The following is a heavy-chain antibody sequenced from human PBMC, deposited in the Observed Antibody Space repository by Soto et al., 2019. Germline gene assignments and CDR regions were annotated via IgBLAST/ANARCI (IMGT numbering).Heavy chain of an antibody. CDR1: GYTFTSYD. Sequence: ASVKVSCKASGYTFTSYDINWVRQATGQGLERMGWMNPNSGNTGYAQKFQGRVTMTRNTSISTAYMELSSLRSEDTAVYYCARVLGYCSGGSCYYYYYYMDVWGKGTTVTVSS. CDR3: ARVLGYCSGGSCYYYYYYMDV. D-gene: IGHD2-15*01. V-gene: IGHV1-8*01. CDR2: MNPNSGNT. J-gene: IGHJ6*03.